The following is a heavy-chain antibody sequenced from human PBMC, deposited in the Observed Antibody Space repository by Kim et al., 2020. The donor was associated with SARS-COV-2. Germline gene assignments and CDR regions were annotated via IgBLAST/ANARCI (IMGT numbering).Heavy chain of an antibody. Sequence: ASVKVSCKASGYTFTSYDINWVRQATGQGLEWMGWMNPNSGNTGHAQKFQGRVTMTRNTSISTAYMDLSSLRSEDTAVYYCARGRATMLVVVITRYYYYGMDVWRRGTTVTVSS. V-gene: IGHV1-8*01. CDR2: MNPNSGNT. D-gene: IGHD3-22*01. J-gene: IGHJ6*02. CDR3: ARGRATMLVVVITRYYYYGMDV. CDR1: GYTFTSYD.